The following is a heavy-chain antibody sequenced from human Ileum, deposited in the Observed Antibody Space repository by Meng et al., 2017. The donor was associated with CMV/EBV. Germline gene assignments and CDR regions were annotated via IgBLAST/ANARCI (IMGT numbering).Heavy chain of an antibody. V-gene: IGHV3-74*01. J-gene: IGHJ4*02. CDR2: ISTDETNT. D-gene: IGHD2-2*02. CDR3: ARDIHSSFDY. CDR1: GFNFSDFW. Sequence: VEVGLGVLQPWVSLWLSCSASGFNFSDFWVYWFCQALGMVLVLVSAISTDETNTHYADSVKRRFTISIDNAKNTVYLQRNSLRAEDTAVYYCARDIHSSFDYWGQEALVTVSS.